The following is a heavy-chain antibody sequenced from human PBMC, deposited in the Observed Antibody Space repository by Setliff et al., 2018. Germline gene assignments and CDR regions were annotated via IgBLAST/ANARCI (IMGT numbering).Heavy chain of an antibody. CDR1: GGSVRSHY. J-gene: IGHJ4*02. D-gene: IGHD1-26*01. V-gene: IGHV4-59*02. CDR3: AKGGGRYHSAS. Sequence: SETLSLTCTVSGGSVRSHYWGWIRHSPGKGLEWIGFIFYSGDTKSNPSLKSRVTMSVDTSKNQFSLQLSSVTAADTAVYYCAKGGGRYHSASWGQGTLVTVSS. CDR2: IFYSGDT.